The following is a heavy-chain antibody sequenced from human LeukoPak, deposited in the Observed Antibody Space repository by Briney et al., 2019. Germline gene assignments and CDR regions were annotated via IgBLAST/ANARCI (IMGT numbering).Heavy chain of an antibody. V-gene: IGHV3-20*04. CDR1: GFTFDDYG. J-gene: IGHJ4*02. D-gene: IGHD6-19*01. CDR2: INWNGGST. CDR3: ARGSGIAVAGTLSFDY. Sequence: GGSLRLSCAASGFTFDDYGMSWVRQAPGKGLEWVSGINWNGGSTGYADSVKGRFTISRDNAKNSLYLQMHSLRAEDTALYYCARGSGIAVAGTLSFDYWGQGTLVTASS.